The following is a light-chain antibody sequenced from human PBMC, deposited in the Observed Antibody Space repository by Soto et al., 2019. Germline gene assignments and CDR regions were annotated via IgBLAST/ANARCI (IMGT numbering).Light chain of an antibody. J-gene: IGLJ1*01. V-gene: IGLV2-11*01. CDR2: DVS. CDR3: CSYAGSYGV. CDR1: SGDIGSYNY. Sequence: QSALTQPASVSGSPGQSITISCTGTSGDIGSYNYVSWYQQHPGKAPKLMIYDVSKRPSGVPDRFSGSKSGNTASLTISGLQAEDEADYYCCSYAGSYGVFGTGTKVTVL.